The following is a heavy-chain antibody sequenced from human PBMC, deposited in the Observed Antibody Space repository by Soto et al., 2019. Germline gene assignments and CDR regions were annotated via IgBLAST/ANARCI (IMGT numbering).Heavy chain of an antibody. CDR3: ARGIGHRNHDSFDI. D-gene: IGHD2-21*01. CDR2: IIPIFGTA. Sequence: QVQLVQSGAEVKKPGSSVKVSCKSSGGTFSSYAISWVRKAHGHGLEWMGGIIPIFGTANYAQTFQGRVTITADESTSTADMELSSLRSEDTAVYYCARGIGHRNHDSFDIWGQGTIVTVSS. CDR1: GGTFSSYA. V-gene: IGHV1-69*01. J-gene: IGHJ3*02.